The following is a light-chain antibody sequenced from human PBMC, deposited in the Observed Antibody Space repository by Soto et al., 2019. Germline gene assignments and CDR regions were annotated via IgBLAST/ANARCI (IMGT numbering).Light chain of an antibody. CDR3: QEYRRY. Sequence: DIQMTQSPSTLSASVGDRVTITCRARHSISTWLAWYQQKPGKAPKVLISEASNLQSGVPSRFSGSGSGTEFTLTISSLQPDDIGTYYCQEYRRYFGGGTKVEIK. J-gene: IGKJ4*01. CDR1: HSISTW. CDR2: EAS. V-gene: IGKV1-5*01.